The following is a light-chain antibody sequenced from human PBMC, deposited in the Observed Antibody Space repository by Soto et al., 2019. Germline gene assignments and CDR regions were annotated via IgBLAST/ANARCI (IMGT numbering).Light chain of an antibody. CDR2: GAS. CDR1: QSVSSSY. V-gene: IGKV3-20*01. CDR3: PQYYSAPLT. J-gene: IGKJ4*01. Sequence: EIVLTQSTGTLSLSPGERATLSCRASQSVSSSYLAWYQQKPGQAPRLLIYGASSRATGIPDRFSGSGSVTDFTRTISRLEPDDFAAYYCPQYYSAPLTFGGGTKVEIK.